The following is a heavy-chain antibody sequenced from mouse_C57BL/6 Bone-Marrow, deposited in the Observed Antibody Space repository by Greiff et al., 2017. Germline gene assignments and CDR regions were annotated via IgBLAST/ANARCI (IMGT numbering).Heavy chain of an antibody. CDR3: ARNYYGSSYEDDYYAMDY. D-gene: IGHD1-1*01. J-gene: IGHJ4*01. CDR1: GYTFTDYY. CDR2: INPYNGGT. Sequence: VQLQQSGPVLVKPGASVKMSCKASGYTFTDYYMNWVKQSHGKSLEWIGVINPYNGGTSYNQKFKGKATLTVDKSSNTAYMELNSLTSEDSAVYYCARNYYGSSYEDDYYAMDYWGQGTSVTVSS. V-gene: IGHV1-19*01.